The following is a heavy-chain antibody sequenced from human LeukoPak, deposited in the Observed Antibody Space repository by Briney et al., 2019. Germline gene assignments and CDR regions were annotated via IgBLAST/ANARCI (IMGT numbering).Heavy chain of an antibody. CDR3: AELGITMIGGV. J-gene: IGHJ6*04. Sequence: GGSLRLSCAASGFTFSSYTMNWVRQAPGKGLEWVSSISSSSSYIYYADSVKGRFTISRDNAKNSLYLQMNTLRAEDTAVYYCAELGITMIGGVWGKGTTVTISS. CDR1: GFTFSSYT. V-gene: IGHV3-21*01. D-gene: IGHD3-10*02. CDR2: ISSSSSYI.